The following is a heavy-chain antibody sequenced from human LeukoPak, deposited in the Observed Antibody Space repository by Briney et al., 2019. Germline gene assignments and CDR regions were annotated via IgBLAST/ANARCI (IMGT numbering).Heavy chain of an antibody. D-gene: IGHD1/OR15-1a*01. V-gene: IGHV3-53*01. Sequence: GGSLRLSCVVSGFIASSNYMSWVRQAPGKGLEWISLVYSGGTTYYADSVMGRFTISRDNSKTTLFLQMNSLKAEDTAVYYCATGGRSGVALEQWGQGTLVTVSS. CDR1: GFIASSNY. J-gene: IGHJ4*02. CDR2: VYSGGTT. CDR3: ATGGRSGVALEQ.